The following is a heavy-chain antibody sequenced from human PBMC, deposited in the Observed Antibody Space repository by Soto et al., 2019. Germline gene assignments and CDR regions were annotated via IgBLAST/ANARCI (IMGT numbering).Heavy chain of an antibody. CDR1: GFTFSNSA. D-gene: IGHD3-22*01. V-gene: IGHV3-30*18. CDR2: ISFDGSKK. J-gene: IGHJ5*02. CDR3: AKDPDYDLNYFDP. Sequence: GGSLRLSCVASGFTFSNSAMQWVRQAPGKGLEWVALISFDGSKKYYADAVKGRLTISRDNSKNTLYLQINSLRADDTALYYCAKDPDYDLNYFDPWGQGTLVTVSS.